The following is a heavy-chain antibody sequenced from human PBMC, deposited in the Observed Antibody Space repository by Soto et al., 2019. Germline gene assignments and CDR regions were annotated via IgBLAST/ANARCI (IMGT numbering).Heavy chain of an antibody. D-gene: IGHD4-4*01. J-gene: IGHJ6*02. CDR1: GFTFSSYA. V-gene: IGHV3-30-3*01. CDR3: ARDDSNYDWIGVAGYYGMDV. Sequence: GSLRLSCASSGFTFSSYAMHWVRQAPGKGLEWVAVISYDGSNKYYADSVKGRFTISRDNSKNTLYLQMNSLRAEDTAVYYCARDDSNYDWIGVAGYYGMDVWGQGTTVTVSS. CDR2: ISYDGSNK.